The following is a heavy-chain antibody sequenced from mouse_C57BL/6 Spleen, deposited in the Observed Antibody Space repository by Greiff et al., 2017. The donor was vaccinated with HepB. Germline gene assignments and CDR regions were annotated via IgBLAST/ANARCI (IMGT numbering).Heavy chain of an antibody. V-gene: IGHV1-81*01. CDR1: GYTFTSYG. J-gene: IGHJ2*01. CDR3: ASYDGYLYFDY. CDR2: IYPRSGNT. D-gene: IGHD2-3*01. Sequence: QVQLKESGAELARPGASVKLSCKASGYTFTSYGISWVKQRTGQGLEWIGEIYPRSGNTYYNEKFKGKATLTADKSSSTAYMELRILTSEDSAVYFCASYDGYLYFDYWGQGTTLTVSS.